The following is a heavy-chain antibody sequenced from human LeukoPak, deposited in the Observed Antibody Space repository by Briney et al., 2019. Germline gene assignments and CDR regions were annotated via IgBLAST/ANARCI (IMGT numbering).Heavy chain of an antibody. J-gene: IGHJ6*03. Sequence: SETLSLTCAVYGGSFSGYYWSWIRQPPGKGLEWIGEINHSGSTNYYPSLKSRVTISVDTSKNQFSLKLSSVTAADTAVYYCARHVYGSGSYYTYYYYYYMDVWGKGTTVTISS. CDR2: INHSGST. D-gene: IGHD3-10*01. CDR3: ARHVYGSGSYYTYYYYYYMDV. V-gene: IGHV4-34*01. CDR1: GGSFSGYY.